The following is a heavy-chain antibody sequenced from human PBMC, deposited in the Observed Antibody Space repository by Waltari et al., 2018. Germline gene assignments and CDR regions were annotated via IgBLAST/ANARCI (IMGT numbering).Heavy chain of an antibody. Sequence: EVQLVESGGGFVKPGGTLRLSCDASAFTFTSPWMNWVRQATGRGLEWVGRIKTRTDGETTDYAAPVKDRFTISRDDSKNTVYLQMTGLKTEDTAVYYCATGTMTLVTPFYWGQGTLVTVSS. CDR1: AFTFTSPW. CDR3: ATGTMTLVTPFY. J-gene: IGHJ4*02. D-gene: IGHD4-17*01. V-gene: IGHV3-15*07. CDR2: IKTRTDGETT.